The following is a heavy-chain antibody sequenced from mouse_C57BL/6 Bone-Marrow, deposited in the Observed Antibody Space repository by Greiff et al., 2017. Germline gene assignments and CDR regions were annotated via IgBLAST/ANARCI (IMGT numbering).Heavy chain of an antibody. CDR2: IDPETGGT. D-gene: IGHD2-1*01. J-gene: IGHJ4*01. V-gene: IGHV1-15*01. CDR1: GYTFTDYV. Sequence: VQLQQSGAELVRPGASVTLSCKASGYTFTDYVMNWVKQTPVHGLEWIGAIDPETGGTAYNQKFKGKAILTADKSSSTAYMELRSLTSEDSAVYYCTGSDYRNFYYAMDYWCQGTSVTVSS. CDR3: TGSDYRNFYYAMDY.